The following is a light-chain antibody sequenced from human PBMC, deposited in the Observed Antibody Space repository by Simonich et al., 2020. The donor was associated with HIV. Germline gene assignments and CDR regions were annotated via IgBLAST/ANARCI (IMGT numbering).Light chain of an antibody. CDR2: WAS. V-gene: IGKV4-1*01. CDR3: QQYYGIPLT. J-gene: IGKJ4*01. CDR1: QSVLYSSNNKNY. Sequence: DIVMTQSPDSLAVSLGERATINCKSSQSVLYSSNNKNYLAWYQQRPGQPPNLLIYWASTRESGVPDRFSASGSGTDFTLTISSLQAEDVALYYCQQYYGIPLTFGGGTRVEIK.